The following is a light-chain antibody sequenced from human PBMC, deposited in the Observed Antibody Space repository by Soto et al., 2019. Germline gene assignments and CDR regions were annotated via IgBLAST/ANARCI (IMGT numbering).Light chain of an antibody. CDR1: QTISGF. J-gene: IGKJ5*01. V-gene: IGKV1-39*01. Sequence: DIQMTQYPSSLSASVGDRVAISCRASQTISGFLNWFQQKPGKAPRLLIYAATSLQSGVPSRFSGGASGKDFTLSISSLQPEDFATYYCQQSYSMPLTFGQGTRLEI. CDR2: AAT. CDR3: QQSYSMPLT.